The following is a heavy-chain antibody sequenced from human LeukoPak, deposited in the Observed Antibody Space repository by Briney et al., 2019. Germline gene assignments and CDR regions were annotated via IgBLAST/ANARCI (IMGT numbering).Heavy chain of an antibody. Sequence: QSGGSLRLSCAASGFTFPTYAMSWVRQAPGKGLEWVSTVANSGVDTYYADSVRGRFTISRDNSRNTIYLQINSLRAEDTAVSYCAKSHSVAQRGYFDYWGQGTLVTVSS. CDR3: AKSHSVAQRGYFDY. CDR2: VANSGVDT. V-gene: IGHV3-23*01. CDR1: GFTFPTYA. J-gene: IGHJ4*02. D-gene: IGHD4-23*01.